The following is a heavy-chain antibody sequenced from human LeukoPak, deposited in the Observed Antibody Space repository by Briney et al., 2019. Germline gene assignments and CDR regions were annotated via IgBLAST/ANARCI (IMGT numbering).Heavy chain of an antibody. CDR3: ARDDYPYGMDV. D-gene: IGHD3-16*01. J-gene: IGHJ6*02. CDR2: INPSGGST. CDR1: GYTFTSYY. V-gene: IGHV1-46*01. Sequence: ASVKVSCKASGYTFTSYYMHWVRQAPGQGLEWMGIINPSGGSTSYAQKFQGRVTMTRDTSTSTAYMEMSSLRSDDAAVYYCARDDYPYGMDVWGQGTTVTVSS.